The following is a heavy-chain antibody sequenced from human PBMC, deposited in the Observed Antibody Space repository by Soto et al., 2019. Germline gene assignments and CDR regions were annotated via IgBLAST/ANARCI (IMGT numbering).Heavy chain of an antibody. CDR3: AGMYYYDSSGPG. CDR2: INAGNGNT. CDR1: GYTFTSYS. J-gene: IGHJ4*02. D-gene: IGHD3-22*01. V-gene: IGHV1-3*01. Sequence: EASVKVSCKASGYTFTSYSMHWVRQAPGQRLEWMGWINAGNGNTKYSQKFQGRVTITRDTSASTAYMELSSLRSEDTAVYYCAGMYYYDSSGPGWGQGTLVTVSS.